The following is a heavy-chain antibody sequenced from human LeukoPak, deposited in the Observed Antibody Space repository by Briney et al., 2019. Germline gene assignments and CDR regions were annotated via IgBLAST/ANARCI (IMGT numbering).Heavy chain of an antibody. D-gene: IGHD2-2*03. J-gene: IGHJ4*02. CDR3: ARDWMEKHFDC. CDR1: GFTFSSYE. CDR2: IKKDGSER. Sequence: GGSLRLSCAASGFTFSSYEMNWVRQAPGKGLEWVAKIKKDGSERYYVDSVKGRFTISRDNAKNSLYLQMNSLRAEDTGVYYCARDWMEKHFDCWGQGTLVTVSS. V-gene: IGHV3-7*04.